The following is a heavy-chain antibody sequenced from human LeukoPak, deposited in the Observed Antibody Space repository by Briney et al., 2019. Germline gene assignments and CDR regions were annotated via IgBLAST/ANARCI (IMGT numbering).Heavy chain of an antibody. D-gene: IGHD1-1*01. CDR3: ARRSGNVFDY. CDR1: GGSISNSSSY. CDR2: IYHSGST. J-gene: IGHJ4*02. Sequence: SETLSLTCTVSGGSISNSSSYWGWIRQPPGKGLEWIGSIYHSGSTYYNPSLKSRVTISVDTSKNQFSLKLSSVTAADTAVYYCARRSGNVFDYWGQGTLVTVSS. V-gene: IGHV4-39*07.